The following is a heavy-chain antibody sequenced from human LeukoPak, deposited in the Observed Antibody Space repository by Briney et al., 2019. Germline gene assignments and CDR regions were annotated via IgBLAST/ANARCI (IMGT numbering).Heavy chain of an antibody. D-gene: IGHD4-11*01. CDR2: IRYDGSNK. V-gene: IGHV3-30*02. CDR1: GFTFSSYG. Sequence: GGSLRLSCAASGFTFSSYGMHWVRQAPGKGLEWVAFIRYDGSNKYYADSVKGRFTISRDNSKNTLYLQINSLRAEDTAVYYCAKAAEIYSNYLRLIDYWGQGTLVTVSS. J-gene: IGHJ4*02. CDR3: AKAAEIYSNYLRLIDY.